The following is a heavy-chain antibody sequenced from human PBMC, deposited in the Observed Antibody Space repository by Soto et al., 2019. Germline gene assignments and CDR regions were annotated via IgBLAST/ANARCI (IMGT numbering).Heavy chain of an antibody. Sequence: SETLSLTCAVYGGSFSGYQWTWIRQSPGKGLEWIGEINPSGSTNYNPSLKSRLTISVDTSKNQFSLELSSVTAADTAVYYCARDKITGLFDYWGQGTLVNVSS. J-gene: IGHJ4*02. CDR1: GGSFSGYQ. CDR2: INPSGST. V-gene: IGHV4-34*01. D-gene: IGHD2-8*02. CDR3: ARDKITGLFDY.